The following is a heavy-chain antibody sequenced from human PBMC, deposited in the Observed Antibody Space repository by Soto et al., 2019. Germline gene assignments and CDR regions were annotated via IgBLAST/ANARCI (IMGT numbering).Heavy chain of an antibody. Sequence: SETLSLTCTVSGGSISSSSYYWGWIRQPPGKGLEWIGSIYYSGSTYYNPSLKSRVTISVDTSKNQFSLKLSSVTAADTAVYYCARLLWFGDIGWFDPWGQGTLVTVSS. CDR3: ARLLWFGDIGWFDP. V-gene: IGHV4-39*01. J-gene: IGHJ5*02. D-gene: IGHD3-10*01. CDR2: IYYSGST. CDR1: GGSISSSSYY.